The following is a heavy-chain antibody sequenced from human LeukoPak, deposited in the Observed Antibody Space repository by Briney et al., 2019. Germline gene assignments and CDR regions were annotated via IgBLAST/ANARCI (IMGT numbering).Heavy chain of an antibody. CDR1: GFTFSSYW. J-gene: IGHJ6*03. Sequence: GGSLRLSCAASGFTFSSYWMHWVRQAPGKGLVWVSRINSDGTSTSYADSVKGRFTISRDNAKNTLYLQMNSVRAEDTAVYYCARDHRGSGSRYYYYYMDVWGKGTTVTISS. V-gene: IGHV3-74*01. D-gene: IGHD3-10*01. CDR2: INSDGTST. CDR3: ARDHRGSGSRYYYYYMDV.